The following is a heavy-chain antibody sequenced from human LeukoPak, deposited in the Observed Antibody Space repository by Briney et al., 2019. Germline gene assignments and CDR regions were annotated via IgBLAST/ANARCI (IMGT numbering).Heavy chain of an antibody. CDR2: VYYRGST. D-gene: IGHD5-12*01. CDR3: ASLPTNYYYYGMDV. V-gene: IGHV4-39*01. CDR1: GGSISSSSYY. J-gene: IGHJ6*02. Sequence: SETLSLTCTVSGGSISSSSYYWGWIRQPPGKGLEWIGSVYYRGSTYYNPSLRSRVTISVDTSKNQFSLKLSSVTAADTAVYYCASLPTNYYYYGMDVWGQGTTVTVSS.